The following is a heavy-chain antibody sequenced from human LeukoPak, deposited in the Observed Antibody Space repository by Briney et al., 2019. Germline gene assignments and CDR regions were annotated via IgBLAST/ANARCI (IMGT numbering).Heavy chain of an antibody. CDR1: GGTCSSYA. J-gene: IGHJ5*02. CDR3: AMGLGYCSGGSCYYNWFDP. V-gene: IGHV1-69*01. Sequence: SVKVSCKASGGTCSSYAISWVRQALGQGLEWMGGIIPIFGTANYAQKFQGRVTITADESTSTAYMELSSLGSEDTAVYYCAMGLGYCSGGSCYYNWFDPWGQGTLVTVSS. CDR2: IIPIFGTA. D-gene: IGHD2-15*01.